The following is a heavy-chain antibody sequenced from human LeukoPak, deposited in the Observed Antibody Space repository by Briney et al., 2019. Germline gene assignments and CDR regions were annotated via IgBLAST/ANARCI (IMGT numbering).Heavy chain of an antibody. CDR3: ARVVRYYYYMDV. V-gene: IGHV3-15*01. D-gene: IGHD2-21*01. CDR2: IQSKTDGGRT. J-gene: IGHJ6*03. CDR1: GFTFSNTW. Sequence: GGSLRLPCAASGFTFSNTWMTWVRQAPGRGLEWVGRIQSKTDGGRTDYAAPVKGRFTISRDDSKNTLYLQMNSLKTEDTAVYYCARVVRYYYYMDVWGKGTTVTVSS.